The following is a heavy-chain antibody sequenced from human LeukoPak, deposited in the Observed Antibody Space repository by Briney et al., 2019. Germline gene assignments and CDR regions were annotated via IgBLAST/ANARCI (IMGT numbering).Heavy chain of an antibody. V-gene: IGHV3-23*01. CDR3: AKAQPVLRFLEWLSPTHAFDI. J-gene: IGHJ3*02. Sequence: GGSLRLSCAGSGFTYRPYAMSWVRQAPGKGLEWVSTLSGSGAITYYADSVKGRFTISRDNSKNTLYLQMNSLRAEDTAVYYCAKAQPVLRFLEWLSPTHAFDIWGQGTMVTVSS. CDR2: LSGSGAIT. CDR1: GFTYRPYA. D-gene: IGHD3-3*01.